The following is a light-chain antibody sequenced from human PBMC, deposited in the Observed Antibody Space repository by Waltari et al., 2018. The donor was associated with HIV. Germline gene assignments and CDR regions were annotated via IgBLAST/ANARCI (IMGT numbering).Light chain of an antibody. CDR1: QGLDAW. CDR3: QQGDRYPFT. J-gene: IGKJ3*01. V-gene: IGKV1-12*01. Sequence: DIQMTQSPSSVSASVGDTVTITCRASQGLDAWLAWYQHKPGMATKLLIYGISTLESGVPSRFSGSGSGTDFTLTIRSLQPEDFATYFCQQGDRYPFTFGPGTKVDIK. CDR2: GIS.